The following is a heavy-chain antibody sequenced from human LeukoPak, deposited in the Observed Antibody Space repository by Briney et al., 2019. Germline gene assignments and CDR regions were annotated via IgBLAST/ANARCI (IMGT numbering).Heavy chain of an antibody. V-gene: IGHV1-2*02. CDR2: INPNSGGT. CDR1: GYTFTGYY. CDR3: ARLGAAAVDY. D-gene: IGHD6-25*01. Sequence: ASVKVSCKASGYTFTGYYMHWVRQAPGQGLEWMGWINPNSGGTNYAQKFQGRVTMTRDRSTSTVYMELSSLRFEDTAVYYCARLGAAAVDYWGQGTLVTVSS. J-gene: IGHJ4*02.